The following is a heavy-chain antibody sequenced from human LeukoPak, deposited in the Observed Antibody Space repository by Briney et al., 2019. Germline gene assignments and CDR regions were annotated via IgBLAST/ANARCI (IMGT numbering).Heavy chain of an antibody. CDR2: VYPDDSGT. J-gene: IGHJ4*02. CDR3: ARLQAQVTTSADY. CDR1: GYNFTTYW. Sequence: GESLKISCKGSGYNFTTYWIGWVRQMPGKGLEWMGIVYPDDSGTRYSPSFQGQVTISADKSISTAYLQWSSLKASDTAMYYCARLQAQVTTSADYWGQGTLVTVSS. V-gene: IGHV5-51*01. D-gene: IGHD4-17*01.